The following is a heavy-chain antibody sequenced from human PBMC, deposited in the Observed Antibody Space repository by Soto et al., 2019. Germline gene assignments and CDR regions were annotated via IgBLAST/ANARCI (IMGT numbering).Heavy chain of an antibody. J-gene: IGHJ4*02. V-gene: IGHV3-30-3*01. CDR2: ISYDGSNK. D-gene: IGHD4-17*01. CDR1: GFTFSSYA. Sequence: QVQLVESGGGVVQPGRSLRLSCAASGFTFSSYAMHWVRQAPGKGLEWVAVISYDGSNKYYADSVKGRFTISRDNSKNTLYLQMNSLRAEDTAVYYCAREADYGGHGDWGQGTLVTVSS. CDR3: AREADYGGHGD.